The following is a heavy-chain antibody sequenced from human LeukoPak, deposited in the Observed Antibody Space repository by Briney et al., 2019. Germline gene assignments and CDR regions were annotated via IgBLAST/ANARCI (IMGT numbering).Heavy chain of an antibody. V-gene: IGHV4-38-2*02. Sequence: KPSETLSLTCTVSGYSISSGYYWGWIRQPPGKGLEWIGSIYHSGSTYYNPSLKSRVTMSVDTSRNQFSLNLSSVTAADTAVYYCARGACSSTSCYKGAFDMWGHGTVVTVSS. CDR3: ARGACSSTSCYKGAFDM. D-gene: IGHD2-2*02. J-gene: IGHJ3*02. CDR2: IYHSGST. CDR1: GYSISSGYY.